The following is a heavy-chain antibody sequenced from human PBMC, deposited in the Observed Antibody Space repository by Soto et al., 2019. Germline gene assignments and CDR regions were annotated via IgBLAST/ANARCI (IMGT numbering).Heavy chain of an antibody. CDR2: ISHDGSNK. CDR1: GFTFRSYA. J-gene: IGHJ6*03. V-gene: IGHV3-30-3*01. Sequence: GGSLRLSCAASGFTFRSYAMHWVRQAPGKGLECVAVISHDGSNKYYTDYVKGRFTISRDNSKNTLYLQMNSLRSEDTAVYYCAKEGGEYSGYDLGYYYYYMDVWGKGTTVTVSS. CDR3: AKEGGEYSGYDLGYYYYYMDV. D-gene: IGHD5-12*01.